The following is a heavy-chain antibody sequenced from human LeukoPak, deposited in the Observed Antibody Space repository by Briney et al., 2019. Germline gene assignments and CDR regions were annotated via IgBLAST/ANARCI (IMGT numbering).Heavy chain of an antibody. CDR3: AKELISSSWPAEYFQH. CDR2: ISGSGGST. V-gene: IGHV3-23*01. CDR1: GFTFSSFW. D-gene: IGHD6-13*01. J-gene: IGHJ1*01. Sequence: GGSLRLSCAASGFTFSSFWMSWVRQAPGKGLEWVSAISGSGGSTYYADSVKGRFTISRDNSKNTLYLQMNSLRAEDTAVYYCAKELISSSWPAEYFQHWGQGTLVTVSS.